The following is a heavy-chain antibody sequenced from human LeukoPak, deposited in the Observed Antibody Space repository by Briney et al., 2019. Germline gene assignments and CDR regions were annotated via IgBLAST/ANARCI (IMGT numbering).Heavy chain of an antibody. V-gene: IGHV3-23*01. Sequence: GGSLRLSCAASGFTFSSYAMSWLRQAPGKGLEWVSTITGSSGRTYYADSVKGRFTISRDNSKNTLYLQMNNLRADYTAVYYCAKGDWAFPFDYWGQGTLVIVSS. CDR1: GFTFSSYA. CDR3: AKGDWAFPFDY. CDR2: ITGSSGRT. D-gene: IGHD3/OR15-3a*01. J-gene: IGHJ4*02.